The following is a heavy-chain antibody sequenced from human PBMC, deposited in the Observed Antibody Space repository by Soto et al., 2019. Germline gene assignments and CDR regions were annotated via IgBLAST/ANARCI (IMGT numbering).Heavy chain of an antibody. Sequence: QVQLQESGPRLVEASQTLSLTCTVSNASITSSGYYWSWVRQPPGKRLEWIGYIYPSGSTFYSPSLQSRLTMSGDTSKNQFSLPLSSVTAADTAVYQCARMSGTYYVPDYWGQGTLVTVSS. CDR3: ARMSGTYYVPDY. CDR1: NASITSSGYY. D-gene: IGHD1-26*01. CDR2: IYPSGST. V-gene: IGHV4-31*03. J-gene: IGHJ4*02.